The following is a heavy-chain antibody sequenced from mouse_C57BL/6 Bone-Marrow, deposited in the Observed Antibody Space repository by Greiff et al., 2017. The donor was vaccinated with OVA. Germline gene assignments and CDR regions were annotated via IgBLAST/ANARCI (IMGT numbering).Heavy chain of an antibody. D-gene: IGHD1-1*01. V-gene: IGHV1-4*01. CDR1: GYTFTSYT. Sequence: VKLQESGAELARPGASVKMSCKASGYTFTSYTMHWVNQRPGQGLEWIGYINPSSGYTKYNQKFKDKATLTADKSSSTAYMQLSSLTSADSAVYYCAPSGISYAMDYWGQGTSVTVSS. CDR2: INPSSGYT. CDR3: APSGISYAMDY. J-gene: IGHJ4*01.